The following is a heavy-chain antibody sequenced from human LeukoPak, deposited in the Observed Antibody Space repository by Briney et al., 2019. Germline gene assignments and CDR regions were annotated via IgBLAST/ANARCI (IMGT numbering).Heavy chain of an antibody. CDR2: INTDGSST. D-gene: IGHD3-22*01. V-gene: IGHV3-74*01. J-gene: IGHJ4*02. Sequence: GRFLRLSCAASGFTFDDYAMHWVRQAPGKGLVWVSRINTDGSSTSYADSVKGRFTISRDNAKNTLYLQMNSLRAEDTAVYYCASHYYDSSWGQGTLVTVSS. CDR3: ASHYYDSS. CDR1: GFTFDDYA.